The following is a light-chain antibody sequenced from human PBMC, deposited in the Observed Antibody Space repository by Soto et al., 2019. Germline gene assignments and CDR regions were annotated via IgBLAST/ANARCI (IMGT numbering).Light chain of an antibody. CDR3: QKSYTAPLS. V-gene: IGKV1-39*01. J-gene: IGKJ5*01. CDR1: QTVSIF. Sequence: DIRMTQSAPSLSSSVGDRVSVTCRASQTVSIFLNWYQHKSGRAPTLLIHSASTLQTGVPSRFTGSGSGTDFTLTITNVQPEDFATYYCQKSYTAPLSFGQGTRLEIK. CDR2: SAS.